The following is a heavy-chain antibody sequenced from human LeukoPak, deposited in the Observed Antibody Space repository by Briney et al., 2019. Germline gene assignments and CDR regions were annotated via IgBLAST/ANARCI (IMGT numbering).Heavy chain of an antibody. CDR3: AKSSDGSTSFDQ. J-gene: IGHJ4*02. CDR1: GFTFRTYA. D-gene: IGHD2-2*01. CDR2: ISDSGGTT. V-gene: IGHV3-23*01. Sequence: GGSLRPSCVASGFTFRTYAMSWVRQAPGKGLEWVSGISDSGGTTYYVDSVKGRFTISRDNSKNTLYLQINSLRAEDMALYYCAKSSDGSTSFDQWGQGTLVTVSS.